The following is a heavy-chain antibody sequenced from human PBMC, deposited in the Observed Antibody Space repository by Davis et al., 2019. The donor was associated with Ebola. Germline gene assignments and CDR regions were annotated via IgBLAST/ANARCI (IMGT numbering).Heavy chain of an antibody. CDR2: INHSGST. V-gene: IGHV4-34*01. CDR3: ARGPPRGLIVYAGDYGMDV. Sequence: SETLSLTCAVYGGSFSGYYWSWIRQPPGKGLEWIGEINHSGSTKYNPSLKSRVTISVDTSKNQFSLKLSSVTAADTAVYYCARGPPRGLIVYAGDYGMDVWGQGTTVTVSS. CDR1: GGSFSGYY. J-gene: IGHJ6*02. D-gene: IGHD2-8*01.